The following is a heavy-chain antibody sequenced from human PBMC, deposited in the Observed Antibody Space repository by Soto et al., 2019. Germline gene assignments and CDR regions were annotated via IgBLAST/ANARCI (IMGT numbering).Heavy chain of an antibody. Sequence: QVQLMQSGAEEKKPGASVKVSCKASGYTFTSYALNWVRQAPGQRLEWMGWINAGNGNTKYSQKFQGRVTITRDTSASTAYMELSSLRSEDTAVYYCARSSGYYLIDDYWGQGTLVTVSS. CDR3: ARSSGYYLIDDY. J-gene: IGHJ4*02. V-gene: IGHV1-3*05. D-gene: IGHD3-22*01. CDR2: INAGNGNT. CDR1: GYTFTSYA.